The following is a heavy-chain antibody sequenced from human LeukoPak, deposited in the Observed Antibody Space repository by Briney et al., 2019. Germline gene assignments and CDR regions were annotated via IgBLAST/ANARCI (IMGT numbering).Heavy chain of an antibody. V-gene: IGHV1-46*01. CDR3: ARGGGSGGSCIFY. CDR1: GYTFTSYY. J-gene: IGHJ4*02. CDR2: INPSGGST. Sequence: ASVKVSCKASGYTFTSYYMHWVRQASGQGLEWMGVINPSGGSTSYAQKFQGRVTMTRDTSTSTVYMELSSLRSEDTAVYYRARGGGSGGSCIFYWGQGTLVTVSS. D-gene: IGHD2-15*01.